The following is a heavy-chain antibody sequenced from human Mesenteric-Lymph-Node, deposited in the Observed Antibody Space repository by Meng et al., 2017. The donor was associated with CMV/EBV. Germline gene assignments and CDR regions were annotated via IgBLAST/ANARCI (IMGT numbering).Heavy chain of an antibody. J-gene: IGHJ4*02. CDR2: ISGSGGST. Sequence: GESLKISCAASGFTFSSYAMSWVRQAPGKGLEWVSAISGSGGSTYYADSVKGRFTISRDNSKNTLYLQMNSLRAEDTAVYYCARASGSYYPLYYFDYWGQGTLVTVSS. CDR3: ARASGSYYPLYYFDY. V-gene: IGHV3-23*01. D-gene: IGHD1-26*01. CDR1: GFTFSSYA.